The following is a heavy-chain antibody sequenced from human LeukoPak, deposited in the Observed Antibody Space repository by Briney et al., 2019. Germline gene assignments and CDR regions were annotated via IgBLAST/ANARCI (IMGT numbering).Heavy chain of an antibody. CDR1: GGSISSHY. V-gene: IGHV4-59*11. CDR3: AREAPGTPSYFDY. J-gene: IGHJ4*02. D-gene: IGHD1-7*01. Sequence: SETLSLTCSVSGGSISSHYWSWIRQPPGEGLEWIGYIYYSGSTNYNPSLKSRVTISVDTSKNQFSLKLSSVTAADTAVYYCAREAPGTPSYFDYWGQGTLVTVSS. CDR2: IYYSGST.